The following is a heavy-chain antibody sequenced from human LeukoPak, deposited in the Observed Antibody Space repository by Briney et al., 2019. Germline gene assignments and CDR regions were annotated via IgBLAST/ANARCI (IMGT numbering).Heavy chain of an antibody. Sequence: GGSLRLSCAASGFTISDYYMSWIRQAPGKGLEWVANIKQDGSVKYYVDSVKGRFTISRDNAKNSVDLHMDSPRAEDTAVYFCARIGYSSSFFDYWGLGTLLIVSS. CDR3: ARIGYSSSFFDY. V-gene: IGHV3-7*01. J-gene: IGHJ4*02. D-gene: IGHD4-4*01. CDR1: GFTISDYY. CDR2: IKQDGSVK.